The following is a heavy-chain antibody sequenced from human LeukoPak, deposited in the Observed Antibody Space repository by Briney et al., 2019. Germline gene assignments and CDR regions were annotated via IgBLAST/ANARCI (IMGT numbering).Heavy chain of an antibody. V-gene: IGHV4-34*01. Sequence: PSETLSLTCAVYGGSFSGYYWSWIRQPPGKGLEWIGEINHSGSTNYNPSLKSRVTISVDTSKNQFSLKLSSVTAADTAVYYCARGEGIAVAGVDYWGQGTLVTVSS. D-gene: IGHD6-19*01. CDR2: INHSGST. CDR3: ARGEGIAVAGVDY. J-gene: IGHJ4*02. CDR1: GGSFSGYY.